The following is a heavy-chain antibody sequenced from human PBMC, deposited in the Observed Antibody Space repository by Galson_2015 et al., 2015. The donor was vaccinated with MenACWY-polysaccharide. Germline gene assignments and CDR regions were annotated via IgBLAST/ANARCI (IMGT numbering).Heavy chain of an antibody. CDR3: AKGFSDGDYEWFDY. CDR2: ISSSGSTI. D-gene: IGHD4-17*01. V-gene: IGHV3-48*03. J-gene: IGHJ4*02. Sequence: SLRLSCAASGFTFSSYEMNWIRQAPGKGLEWVSYISSSGSTIYYADSVKGRFTISRDNSKNTLYLQMNSLRAEDTAVYYCAKGFSDGDYEWFDYWGQGTLVTVSS. CDR1: GFTFSSYE.